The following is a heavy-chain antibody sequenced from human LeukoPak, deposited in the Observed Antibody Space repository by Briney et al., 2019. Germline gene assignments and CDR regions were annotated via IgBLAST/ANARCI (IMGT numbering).Heavy chain of an antibody. Sequence: SETLSLTCTVSGGSISSSSYYWGWIRQPPGKGLGWIGSIYYSGSTYYNPSLKSRVTISVDTSKNQFSLKLSSVTAADTAVYYCARLRKWSSGPSFYYWGQGTLVTVSS. CDR2: IYYSGST. J-gene: IGHJ4*02. D-gene: IGHD3-22*01. V-gene: IGHV4-39*01. CDR3: ARLRKWSSGPSFYY. CDR1: GGSISSSSYY.